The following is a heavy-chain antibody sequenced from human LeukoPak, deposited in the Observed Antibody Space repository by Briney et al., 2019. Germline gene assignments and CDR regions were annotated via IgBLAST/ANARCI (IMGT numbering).Heavy chain of an antibody. V-gene: IGHV3-30-3*01. CDR2: ISYDGSNK. CDR3: ARDYNSIYYRYDLQNYFDY. Sequence: GGSLRLSCAPSGLTFSTYMMHWVRQAPGMGLEWVAVISYDGSNKHYADSVKGRFTISRDNSKNTLYLQMNSLRVEDTAVYYCARDYNSIYYRYDLQNYFDYWGQGTLVTVSS. D-gene: IGHD6-13*01. CDR1: GLTFSTYM. J-gene: IGHJ4*02.